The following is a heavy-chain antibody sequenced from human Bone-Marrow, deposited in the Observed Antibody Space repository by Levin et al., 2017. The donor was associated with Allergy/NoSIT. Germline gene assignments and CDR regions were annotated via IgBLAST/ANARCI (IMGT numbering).Heavy chain of an antibody. Sequence: TGGSLRLSCKASGYTFSAYYLHWVRQAPGQGLEWMGWINPDSGDTNYARRFQGRVTMTRDTSITTVYMELRSLRSDDTAVYYCARGPPAESTGFGVVTPVSWFDSWGQGILVTVSS. J-gene: IGHJ5*01. CDR1: GYTFSAYY. V-gene: IGHV1-2*02. CDR3: ARGPPAESTGFGVVTPVSWFDS. CDR2: INPDSGDT. D-gene: IGHD3-3*01.